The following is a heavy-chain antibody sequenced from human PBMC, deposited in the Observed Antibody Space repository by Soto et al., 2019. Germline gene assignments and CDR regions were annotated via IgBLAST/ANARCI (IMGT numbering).Heavy chain of an antibody. CDR2: ISYDGSDK. J-gene: IGHJ4*02. Sequence: PGGSLRLSCAASGFTFSTYGMHWVRQAPGKGLEWVAVISYDGSDKYYADSVQGRFTISRDNSKNTLYLQMNNLRADDTAVYYCAKDAYYYDTSGPFDYWGQGT. CDR3: AKDAYYYDTSGPFDY. CDR1: GFTFSTYG. V-gene: IGHV3-30*18. D-gene: IGHD3-22*01.